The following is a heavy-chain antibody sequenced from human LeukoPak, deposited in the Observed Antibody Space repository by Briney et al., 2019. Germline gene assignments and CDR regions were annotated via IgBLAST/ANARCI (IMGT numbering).Heavy chain of an antibody. CDR2: IQQDGSEI. CDR3: ARPSFVTGRYYPL. CDR1: GFTFSSYW. J-gene: IGHJ4*02. V-gene: IGHV3-7*01. D-gene: IGHD1-26*01. Sequence: PGGSLRLSCVASGFTFSSYWMGWVRQAPGKGLEWVANIQQDGSEIFYVDSVRGRFTISRDNAKNSLYLQMNTLRAEDTAVYYCARPSFVTGRYYPLWGQGTLVAVSS.